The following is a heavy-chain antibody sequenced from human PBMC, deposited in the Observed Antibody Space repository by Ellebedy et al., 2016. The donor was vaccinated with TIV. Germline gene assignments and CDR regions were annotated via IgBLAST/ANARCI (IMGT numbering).Heavy chain of an antibody. J-gene: IGHJ5*02. V-gene: IGHV3-21*01. CDR1: GFTFSSYA. CDR2: ISSSSSYI. D-gene: IGHD2-8*01. CDR3: ARGPPTDILYHWFDP. Sequence: GGSLRLSXAASGFTFSSYAMSWVRQAPGKGLEWVSSISSSSSYIYYADSVKGRFTISRDNAKNSLYLQMNSLRAEDTAVYYCARGPPTDILYHWFDPWGQGTLVTVSS.